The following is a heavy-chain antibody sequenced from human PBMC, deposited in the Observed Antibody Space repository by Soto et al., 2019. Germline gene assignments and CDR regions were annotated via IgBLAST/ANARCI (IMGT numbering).Heavy chain of an antibody. CDR2: VFSSVSA. CDR3: ARDGMTTGDT. V-gene: IGHV4-4*07. D-gene: IGHD2-21*02. J-gene: IGHJ4*02. CDR1: GVSVTSYT. Sequence: PSETLSLTCIVSGVSVTSYTWSWVRQPANKGLEWIGWVFSSVSATYNPSLKSRVSISMDTAENRISLKLDSVTAADAGVYFCARDGMTTGDTWGPGTLVTVSS.